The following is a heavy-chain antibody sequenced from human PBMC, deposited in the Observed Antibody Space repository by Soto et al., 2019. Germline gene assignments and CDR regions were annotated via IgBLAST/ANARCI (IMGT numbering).Heavy chain of an antibody. CDR1: GFTFSSYS. Sequence: EVQLVESGGGLVQPGGSLRLSCAASGFTFSSYSMNWVRQAPGKGVEWVSYISSSSSTIYYADSVKGRFTSSRDNAKNSLYLQMNSRRDEDTAVYYCASPTEWYLYFQHWGQGTLVTVSA. CDR3: ASPTEWYLYFQH. V-gene: IGHV3-48*02. CDR2: ISSSSSTI. J-gene: IGHJ1*01. D-gene: IGHD3-3*01.